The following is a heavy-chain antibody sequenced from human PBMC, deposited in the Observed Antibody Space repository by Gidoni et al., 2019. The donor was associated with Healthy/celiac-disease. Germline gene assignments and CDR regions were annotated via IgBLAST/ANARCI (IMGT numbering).Heavy chain of an antibody. CDR3: TRPISGGSYDSSGYVYY. Sequence: EVQLVESGGGLVQPGGSLKLSCSASGFTFSGSALHWVRQASGKGLEGVGRIRSKANSYATAYAASVKGRFTIARDDSKNTAYLQMNSLKTEDTAVYYCTRPISGGSYDSSGYVYYWGQGTLVTVSS. J-gene: IGHJ4*02. CDR2: IRSKANSYAT. D-gene: IGHD3-22*01. V-gene: IGHV3-73*02. CDR1: GFTFSGSA.